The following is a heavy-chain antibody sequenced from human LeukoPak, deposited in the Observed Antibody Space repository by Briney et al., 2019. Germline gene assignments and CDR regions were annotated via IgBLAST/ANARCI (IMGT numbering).Heavy chain of an antibody. CDR2: IHYSGGT. CDR3: ARVRSGNFDY. CDR1: GGSISTYY. J-gene: IGHJ4*02. D-gene: IGHD6-25*01. V-gene: IGHV4-59*01. Sequence: SETLSLTCTVSGGSISTYYWSWIRQPPGKGLEWIGYIHYSGGTNYNPSLKSRVTTSVDASKNQFSLKLSSVTAADTAVYYCARVRSGNFDYWGQGTLVTVSS.